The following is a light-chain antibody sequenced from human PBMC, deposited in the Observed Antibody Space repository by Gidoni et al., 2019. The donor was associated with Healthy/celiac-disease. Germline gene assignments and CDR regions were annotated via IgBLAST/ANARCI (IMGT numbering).Light chain of an antibody. Sequence: AIRMTQSPSSFSASTGDRVTITCRASQGISSYLAWYQQKPVKAPKLLINAASTLQSGVPSRFSGSGSGTEFTLTISCLQSEDFVTYYCQQYYSYPLTFGQGTRLEIK. CDR2: AAS. V-gene: IGKV1-8*01. CDR1: QGISSY. CDR3: QQYYSYPLT. J-gene: IGKJ5*01.